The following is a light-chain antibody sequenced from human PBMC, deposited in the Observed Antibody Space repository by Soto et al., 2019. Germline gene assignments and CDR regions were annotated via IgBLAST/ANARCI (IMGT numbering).Light chain of an antibody. CDR1: QDISNY. CDR2: AAS. CDR3: QKYNSVPYT. Sequence: DIQMTQSPSSLSASVGDRVTITCRASQDISNYLAWYQQTPGKVPKLLIYAASTLQSGVPSRFSGSGSGTDFTLTIRSLQPEDVATYYCQKYNSVPYTFGQGTKLEIK. J-gene: IGKJ2*01. V-gene: IGKV1-27*01.